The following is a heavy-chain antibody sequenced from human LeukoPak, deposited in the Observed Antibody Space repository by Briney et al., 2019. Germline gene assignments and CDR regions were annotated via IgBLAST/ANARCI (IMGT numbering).Heavy chain of an antibody. V-gene: IGHV3-23*01. Sequence: GGSLRLSCAASGFIFNNYAISCVRQAPGKGPEWVSAVRGGDSRTFYADSVKGRFTIFTDNSRNTLYLQMNSLRDEDTAVYYCAKEEAVAGVPYFQHWGQGTLVTVSS. J-gene: IGHJ1*01. CDR3: AKEEAVAGVPYFQH. CDR1: GFIFNNYA. D-gene: IGHD6-19*01. CDR2: VRGGDSRT.